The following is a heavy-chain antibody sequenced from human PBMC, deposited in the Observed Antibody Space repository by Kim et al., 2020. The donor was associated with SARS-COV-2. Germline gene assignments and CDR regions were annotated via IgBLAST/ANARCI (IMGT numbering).Heavy chain of an antibody. CDR2: IIPSGSRA. D-gene: IGHD1-26*01. CDR3: AKHPGIDGQTG. Sequence: GGSLRLSCVASGFTFSGYAMHWVRQAPGKGLEWVSGIIPSGSRAHYAESVRDRFTISRDNSKNTLYLEMKSLKVEDTAVYYCAKHPGIDGQTGWGQGTLLTVSS. V-gene: IGHV3-23*01. CDR1: GFTFSGYA. J-gene: IGHJ4*02.